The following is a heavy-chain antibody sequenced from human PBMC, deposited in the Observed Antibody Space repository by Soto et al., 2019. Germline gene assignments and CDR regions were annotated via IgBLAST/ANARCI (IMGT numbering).Heavy chain of an antibody. CDR3: ARETLGLIYYYYGMDV. CDR1: GGSFSGYY. J-gene: IGHJ6*02. D-gene: IGHD3-16*01. CDR2: INHSGSA. Sequence: SETLSLTCAVYGGSFSGYYWSCIRQPPWKGLEWIGEINHSGSANYSPSLKSRVTVSVDTSKNQFSLKLSSVTAADTAVYYCARETLGLIYYYYGMDVWGQGTKVTVSS. V-gene: IGHV4-34*01.